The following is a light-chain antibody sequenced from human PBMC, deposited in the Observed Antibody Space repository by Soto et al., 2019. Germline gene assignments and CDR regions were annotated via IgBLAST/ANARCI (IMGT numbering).Light chain of an antibody. CDR2: EVN. Sequence: QSVLTKPASVSGSPGQSITISCAGTRSDVGNYNLVSWYQQHPGKAPKLMIYEVNKRPSGVSNRFSGSKSGNTASLTISGLQAEDEADYYCCSYAGSDTWAFGGGTKVTVL. CDR1: RSDVGNYNL. CDR3: CSYAGSDTWA. J-gene: IGLJ3*02. V-gene: IGLV2-23*02.